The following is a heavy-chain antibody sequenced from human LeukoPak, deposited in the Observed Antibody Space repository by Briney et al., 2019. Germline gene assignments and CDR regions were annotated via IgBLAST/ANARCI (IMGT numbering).Heavy chain of an antibody. Sequence: PGGSLRLSCAASGFTFSNAWMSWVRQAPGKGLEWVGRIKSKTDGGTTDYAAPVKGRFTISRDDSKNALYLQMNSLKTEDTAVYYCTTVRNGYVSFDYWGQGTLVTVSS. CDR3: TTVRNGYVSFDY. D-gene: IGHD3-16*01. J-gene: IGHJ4*02. CDR1: GFTFSNAW. V-gene: IGHV3-15*01. CDR2: IKSKTDGGTT.